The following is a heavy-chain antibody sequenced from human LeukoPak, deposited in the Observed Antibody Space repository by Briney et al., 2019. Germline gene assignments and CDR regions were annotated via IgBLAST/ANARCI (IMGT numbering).Heavy chain of an antibody. D-gene: IGHD2-2*01. CDR1: GYSISSGYY. V-gene: IGHV4-38-2*02. CDR2: IYYSGST. Sequence: SETLSLTCAVSGYSISSGYYWGWIRQPPGEGLEWIGSIYYSGSTYYNLSLKRRDTISVDTPKNKFSLKLNSVTAADTAVYYCARDGYLGYCSSTSCYSPNCFDPWGQGTLVTVSS. CDR3: ARDGYLGYCSSTSCYSPNCFDP. J-gene: IGHJ5*02.